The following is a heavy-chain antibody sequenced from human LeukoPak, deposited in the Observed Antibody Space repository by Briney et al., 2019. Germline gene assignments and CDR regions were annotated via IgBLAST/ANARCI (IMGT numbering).Heavy chain of an antibody. V-gene: IGHV4-59*01. D-gene: IGHD2-15*01. CDR2: IYYSGST. CDR1: GGSISSYY. CDR3: ARGGGGPHY. Sequence: SETLSLTCTVSGGSISSYYWSWIRQPPGKGLEWIGYIYYSGSTNYNPSLKSRVTISVDTSKNQFSLKLSSVTAADTAVYYCARGGGGPHYWGQGTLVTVSS. J-gene: IGHJ4*02.